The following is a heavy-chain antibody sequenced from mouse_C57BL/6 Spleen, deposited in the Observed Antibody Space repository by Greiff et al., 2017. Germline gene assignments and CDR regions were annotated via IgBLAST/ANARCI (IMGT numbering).Heavy chain of an antibody. D-gene: IGHD1-2*01. CDR3: VGYVWFAY. Sequence: EVQGVESGGGLVQPRGSLKLSCAASGFTFNTYAMHWVRQAPGKGLEWVARIRSKNSNYATYYADSVKDRFTISRDESQSLLNLQMNNLKTEDTAMCYCVGYVWFAYWGQGTLVTVSA. CDR1: GFTFNTYA. J-gene: IGHJ3*01. V-gene: IGHV10-3*01. CDR2: IRSKNSNYAT.